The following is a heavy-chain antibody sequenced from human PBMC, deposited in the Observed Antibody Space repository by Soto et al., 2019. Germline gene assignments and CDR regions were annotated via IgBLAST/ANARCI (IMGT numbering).Heavy chain of an antibody. CDR1: GYTFTSYA. CDR2: INAGNGNT. D-gene: IGHD3-22*01. J-gene: IGHJ6*02. Sequence: QVQLVQSGAEVKKPGASVKVSCKASGYTFTSYAMHWVRQAPGQRLEWMGWINAGNGNTKYSQKFQGRVTITRXTXAXXAYMELSSLRSEDTAVYYCASSYYYDSSGYYGDYYYYGMDVWGQGTTVTVSS. V-gene: IGHV1-3*01. CDR3: ASSYYYDSSGYYGDYYYYGMDV.